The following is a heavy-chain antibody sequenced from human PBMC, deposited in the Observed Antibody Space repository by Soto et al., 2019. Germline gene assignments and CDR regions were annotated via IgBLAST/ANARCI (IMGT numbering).Heavy chain of an antibody. CDR1: GFTFSSYG. Sequence: GSLRLSCAASGFTFSSYGMHWVRQAPGKGLEWVAVIWYDGSNKYYADSVKGRFTISRDNSKNTLYLQMNSLRAEDTAVYYCARSFYDSSGYYYVPYYYYGMDVWGQGTTVTVSS. CDR3: ARSFYDSSGYYYVPYYYYGMDV. J-gene: IGHJ6*02. CDR2: IWYDGSNK. V-gene: IGHV3-33*01. D-gene: IGHD3-22*01.